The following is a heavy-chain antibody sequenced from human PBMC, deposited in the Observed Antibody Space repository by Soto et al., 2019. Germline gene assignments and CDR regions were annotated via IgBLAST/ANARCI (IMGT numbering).Heavy chain of an antibody. D-gene: IGHD3-9*01. J-gene: IGHJ5*02. Sequence: ASVKVSCKASGGTFSSYTISWVRQAPGQGLEWMGRIIPILGIANYAQKFQGRVTITADKSTSTAYMELSSLRSEDTAVYYCARARILTGYILFDPWGQGTLVTVSS. CDR3: ARARILTGYILFDP. CDR2: IIPILGIA. CDR1: GGTFSSYT. V-gene: IGHV1-69*02.